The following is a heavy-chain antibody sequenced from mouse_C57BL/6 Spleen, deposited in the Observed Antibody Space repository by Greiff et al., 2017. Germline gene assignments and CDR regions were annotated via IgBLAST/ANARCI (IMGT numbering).Heavy chain of an antibody. J-gene: IGHJ3*01. CDR1: GYTFTDYN. Sequence: VQLQQSGPELVKPGASVKIPCKASGYTFTDYNMDWVKQSHGKSLEWIGDINPNNGGTIYNQKFKGKATLTVDKSSSTAYMELRSLTSEDTAVYYCESSRTGSWFAYWGQGTLVTVSA. CDR3: ESSRTGSWFAY. D-gene: IGHD4-1*01. V-gene: IGHV1-18*01. CDR2: INPNNGGT.